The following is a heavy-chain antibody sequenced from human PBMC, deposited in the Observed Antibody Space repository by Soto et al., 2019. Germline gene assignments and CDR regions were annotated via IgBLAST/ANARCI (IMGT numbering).Heavy chain of an antibody. J-gene: IGHJ4*02. Sequence: QVHLVESGGGVVQPGRSLRLPCAASGFTFDNYGMLWVRQAPGKGLEWVALISYDDTYKYYTDSVRGRFTISRDNSKNILFLQMNSLKADDTAVYYCAGGDYGDSIDYWGQGTLVTVSS. V-gene: IGHV3-33*01. D-gene: IGHD4-17*01. CDR2: ISYDDTYK. CDR1: GFTFDNYG. CDR3: AGGDYGDSIDY.